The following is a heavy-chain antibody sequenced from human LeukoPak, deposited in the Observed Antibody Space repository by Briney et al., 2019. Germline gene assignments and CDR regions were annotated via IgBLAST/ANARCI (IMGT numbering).Heavy chain of an antibody. V-gene: IGHV3-30-3*02. CDR3: AKIGSSWYPYYFDY. D-gene: IGHD6-13*01. Sequence: PGGSLRLSCAVSGFTFSRYTMHWVRQAPGQGLEWVAVISIDGNTKYHADSVRGRFTISRDNSKNTLYLQMNSLRAEDTAVYYCAKIGSSWYPYYFDYWGQGTLVTVSS. J-gene: IGHJ4*02. CDR2: ISIDGNTK. CDR1: GFTFSRYT.